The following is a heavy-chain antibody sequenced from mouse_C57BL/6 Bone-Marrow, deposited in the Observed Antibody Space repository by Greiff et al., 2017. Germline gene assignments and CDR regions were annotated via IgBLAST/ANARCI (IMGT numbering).Heavy chain of an antibody. CDR2: IYPGDGDT. V-gene: IGHV1-80*01. D-gene: IGHD2-2*01. J-gene: IGHJ2*01. Sequence: QVQLKQSGAELVKPGASVKISCKASGYAFSSYWMNWVKQRPGTGLEWIGQIYPGDGDTNYNGKFKGKATLTADKSSSTASMQLSSLTSEDSAVYVCARNCGNDQPAYGGQGTTLTVSA. CDR1: GYAFSSYW. CDR3: ARNCGNDQPAY.